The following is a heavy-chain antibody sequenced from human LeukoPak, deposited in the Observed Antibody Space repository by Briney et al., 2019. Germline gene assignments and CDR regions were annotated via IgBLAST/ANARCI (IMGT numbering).Heavy chain of an antibody. CDR1: GGSICSCY. CDR2: IYYSGST. Sequence: SETLSLTCTVSGGSICSCYWSWIRQPPGKGLEWIGYIYYSGSTNYNPSLKSRVTISVDTSKNQFSLKLSSVPAADTAVYYCAGGTVVPAAVWFDPWGQGTLVTVSS. V-gene: IGHV4-59*01. CDR3: AGGTVVPAAVWFDP. J-gene: IGHJ5*02. D-gene: IGHD2-2*01.